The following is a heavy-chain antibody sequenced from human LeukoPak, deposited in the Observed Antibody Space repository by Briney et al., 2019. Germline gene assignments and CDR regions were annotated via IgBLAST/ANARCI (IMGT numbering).Heavy chain of an antibody. V-gene: IGHV3-21*01. D-gene: IGHD6-19*01. CDR2: ISSSSSYI. J-gene: IGHJ3*02. CDR3: ARVAGMNAFDI. CDR1: GFTFSSHS. Sequence: GGSLRLSCAASGFTFSSHSMNWVRQAPGKGLEWVSSISSSSSYIYYADSVKGRFTISRDNAKNSLYLQMNSLRAEDTAVYYCARVAGMNAFDIWGQGTMVTVSS.